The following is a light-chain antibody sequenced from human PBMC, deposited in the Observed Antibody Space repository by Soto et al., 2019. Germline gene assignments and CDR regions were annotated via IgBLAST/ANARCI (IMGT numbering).Light chain of an antibody. CDR2: DVS. V-gene: IGLV2-14*03. CDR1: SSDVGAYDY. Sequence: QSVLTQPASVSASPGQSITISCTGTSSDVGAYDYVSWYQHHPGKAPKLMIFDVSDRPSGVSNRFSGFKSGNTASLTISGLQAEDEADYYCASYTTSTSVVFGGGTKVTVL. J-gene: IGLJ2*01. CDR3: ASYTTSTSVV.